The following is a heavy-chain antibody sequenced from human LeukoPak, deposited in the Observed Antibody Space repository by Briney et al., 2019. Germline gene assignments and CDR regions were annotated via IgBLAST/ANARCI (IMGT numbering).Heavy chain of an antibody. J-gene: IGHJ4*02. CDR1: GFTFSSYA. Sequence: PGRSLRLSCAASGFTFSSYAMHWVRQAPGKGLEWVAVISYDGSNKYYADSVKGRFTISRDNSKNTLYLQMNSLRAEDTAVYYCGRDSGYDLFDYWGQGTLVTVSS. CDR3: GRDSGYDLFDY. D-gene: IGHD5-12*01. CDR2: ISYDGSNK. V-gene: IGHV3-30-3*01.